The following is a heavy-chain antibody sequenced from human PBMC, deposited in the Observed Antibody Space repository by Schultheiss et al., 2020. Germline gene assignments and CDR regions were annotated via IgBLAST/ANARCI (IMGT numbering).Heavy chain of an antibody. Sequence: SETLSLTCTVSGYSISSGYYWSWIRQPPGKGLEWIGEINHSGSTNYNPSLKSRVTISVDTSKNQFSLKLSSVTAADTAVYYCARVQYSSSSCAFDIWGQGTMVTVSS. D-gene: IGHD6-6*01. J-gene: IGHJ3*02. CDR2: INHSGST. V-gene: IGHV4-38-2*02. CDR1: GYSISSGYY. CDR3: ARVQYSSSSCAFDI.